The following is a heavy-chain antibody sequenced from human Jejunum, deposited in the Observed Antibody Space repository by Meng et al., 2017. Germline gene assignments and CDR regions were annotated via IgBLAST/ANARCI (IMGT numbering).Heavy chain of an antibody. J-gene: IGHJ4*02. D-gene: IGHD6-19*01. CDR2: INSDGSST. V-gene: IGHV3-74*01. CDR1: GFTFSSYW. Sequence: GGSLRPSCAASGFTFSSYWMHWARQAPGKGLVWVSRINSDGSSTSYADSVKGRFTISRDNAKNTLYLQMNSLRVEDTAVYYCARYISDWHVCDSWGQGTLVTVSS. CDR3: ARYISDWHVCDS.